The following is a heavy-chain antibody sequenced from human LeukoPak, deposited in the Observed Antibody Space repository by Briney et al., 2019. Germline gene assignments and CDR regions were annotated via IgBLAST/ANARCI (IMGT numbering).Heavy chain of an antibody. V-gene: IGHV1-58*02. CDR1: GFTFTSSA. CDR2: IVVGSGNT. J-gene: IGHJ2*01. Sequence: SVKVSCKASGFTFTSSAMQWVRQARGQRLEWIGWIVVGSGNTNYAQKFQERVTITRDMSTSTAYMELSSLRSEDTAVYNCAADSLGRNWYFDLWGRGTLVTVSS. D-gene: IGHD3-16*01. CDR3: AADSLGRNWYFDL.